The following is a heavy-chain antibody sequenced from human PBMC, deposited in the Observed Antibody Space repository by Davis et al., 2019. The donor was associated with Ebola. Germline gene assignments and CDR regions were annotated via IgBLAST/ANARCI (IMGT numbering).Heavy chain of an antibody. Sequence: PGGSLRLSCAASGFTFSSYAMSWVRQATGKGLEWVSGISGSGGSTYYADSVKGRFTISRDNSKNTLYLQMHSLRAEDTAVYYCAKGSIVIVPEEYFQHWGQGTLVTVSS. J-gene: IGHJ1*01. D-gene: IGHD2/OR15-2a*01. CDR1: GFTFSSYA. CDR3: AKGSIVIVPEEYFQH. V-gene: IGHV3-23*01. CDR2: ISGSGGST.